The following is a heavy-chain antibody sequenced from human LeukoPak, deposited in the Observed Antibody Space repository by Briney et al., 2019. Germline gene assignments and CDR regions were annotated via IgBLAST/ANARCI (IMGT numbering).Heavy chain of an antibody. V-gene: IGHV3-74*01. Sequence: GGSLRLSCVASGFTFTNYWIHWVRHAPGKGLVWVSLIHSDGTSTSYADSVKGRFTISRDNAKNTLYLQLNSLRTEDTAVYYCARSPVETYYYGSGSYWIDYWGQGTLVTVSS. CDR3: ARSPVETYYYGSGSYWIDY. D-gene: IGHD3-10*01. CDR2: IHSDGTST. CDR1: GFTFTNYW. J-gene: IGHJ4*02.